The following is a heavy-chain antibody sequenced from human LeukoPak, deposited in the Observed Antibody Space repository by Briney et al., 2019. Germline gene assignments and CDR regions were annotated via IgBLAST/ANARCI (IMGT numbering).Heavy chain of an antibody. J-gene: IGHJ3*02. D-gene: IGHD2-2*02. Sequence: ASVKVSCKVSGYTLTELSKHWVRQAPGKGLEWMGGFDPEDGETIYAQKFQGRVTMTEDTSTDTAYMELSSLRSEDTAVYYCATSVVPAAIQLHGAFDIWGQGTMVTVSS. CDR3: ATSVVPAAIQLHGAFDI. CDR1: GYTLTELS. CDR2: FDPEDGET. V-gene: IGHV1-24*01.